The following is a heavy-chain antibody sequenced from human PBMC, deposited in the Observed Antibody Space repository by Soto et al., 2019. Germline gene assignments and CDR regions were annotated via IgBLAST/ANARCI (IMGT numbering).Heavy chain of an antibody. CDR2: INEDGSEK. CDR1: GFTFSSYA. V-gene: IGHV3-7*01. J-gene: IGHJ6*03. Sequence: GGSLRLSCAASGFTFSSYAMSWVRQAPGKGLEWVADINEDGSEKYYVDSVKGRFTISRDNAKNSLYLQMNSLRAEDTAVYYCARDQTYYDFWSGYVDYYYYYYMDVWGKGTTVTVSS. D-gene: IGHD3-3*01. CDR3: ARDQTYYDFWSGYVDYYYYYYMDV.